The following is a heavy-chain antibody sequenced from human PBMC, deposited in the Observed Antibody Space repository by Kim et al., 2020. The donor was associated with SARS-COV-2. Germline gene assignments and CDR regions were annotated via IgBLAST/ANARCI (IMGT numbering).Heavy chain of an antibody. CDR2: ISWNSGSI. Sequence: GGSLRLSCAASGFTFDDYAMHWVRQAPGKGLEWVSGISWNSGSIGYAASVKGRFTISRDNDKNSLYLQMNSLRAEDTALYYCAKVPLTGDSSGYHFDYWGQGTLVTVSS. CDR3: AKVPLTGDSSGYHFDY. D-gene: IGHD3-22*01. CDR1: GFTFDDYA. V-gene: IGHV3-9*01. J-gene: IGHJ4*02.